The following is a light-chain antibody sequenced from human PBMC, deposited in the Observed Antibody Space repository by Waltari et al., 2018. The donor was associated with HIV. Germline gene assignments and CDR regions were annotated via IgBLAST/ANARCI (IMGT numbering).Light chain of an antibody. V-gene: IGKV2-28*01. CDR1: QSLQRSNGYKY. CDR3: MQTLQTPWT. J-gene: IGKJ1*01. Sequence: DIVMTQSPLSLPVTPGEPASISCRSTQSLQRSNGYKYLDWFLQKPGQAPQFLIYLGAKRDSGVPDRFSGSGSGTDFTLKISRVEAEDVWVYYCMQTLQTPWTFGQGTKVEIK. CDR2: LGA.